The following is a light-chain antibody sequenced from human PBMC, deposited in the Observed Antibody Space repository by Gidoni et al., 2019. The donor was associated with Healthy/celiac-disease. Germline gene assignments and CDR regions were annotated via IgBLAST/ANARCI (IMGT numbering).Light chain of an antibody. CDR1: QSVSSN. V-gene: IGKV3-15*01. CDR3: QQYNNWWT. Sequence: EIVMPQSPSTLSVSPGERATLSCRASQSVSSNLAWYQQKPGQAPRLLIYGASTRATGIPARFSGSGSGTEFTLTISSLHSEDFAVYYCQQYNNWWTFGQGTKVEIK. CDR2: GAS. J-gene: IGKJ1*01.